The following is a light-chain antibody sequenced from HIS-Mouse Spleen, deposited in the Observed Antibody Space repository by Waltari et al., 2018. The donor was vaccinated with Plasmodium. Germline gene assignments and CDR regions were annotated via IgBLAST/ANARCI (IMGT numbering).Light chain of an antibody. J-gene: IGLJ3*02. CDR2: EDS. CDR1: ALPTKY. Sequence: SYELTQPPSVSVSPGQTARITCSGDALPTKYAYWYQQKSGQAPVLVIFEDSKRPSGIPASFAGSSSGTMATLTISGAQVEDEADYYGYSTDSSGNHRVFGGGTKLTVL. V-gene: IGLV3-10*01. CDR3: YSTDSSGNHRV.